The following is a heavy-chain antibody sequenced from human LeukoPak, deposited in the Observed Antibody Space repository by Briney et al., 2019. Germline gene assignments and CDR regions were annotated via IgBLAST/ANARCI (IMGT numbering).Heavy chain of an antibody. J-gene: IGHJ4*02. CDR1: GGSITSTNW. V-gene: IGHV4-4*02. CDR3: SRENGAFPPFGY. Sequence: PSGTLSLTCGVSGGSITSTNWWSWVRQPPGQGLEWIGEVSLSGLTNYNPTLNSRVIMALDTSKNHLSLNLTSVTAADTAVYFCSRENGAFPPFGYWGQGTLVTVPS. D-gene: IGHD2-8*01. CDR2: VSLSGLT.